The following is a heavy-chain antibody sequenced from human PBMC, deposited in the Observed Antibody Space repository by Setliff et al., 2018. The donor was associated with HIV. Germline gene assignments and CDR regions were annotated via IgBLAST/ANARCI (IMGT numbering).Heavy chain of an antibody. J-gene: IGHJ6*03. CDR3: ARIHSSADYYYMDV. D-gene: IGHD6-19*01. Sequence: SGPTLVNPTETLTLTCTVSGFSLSNGRMGVSWIRQPPGKALEWLAHIFSNDEKSYSTSLKSRLTISKDTPKNQVVLTMTNMDPVDTATYYCARIHSSADYYYMDVWGKGTTVTVSS. CDR2: IFSNDEK. CDR1: GFSLSNGRMG. V-gene: IGHV2-26*01.